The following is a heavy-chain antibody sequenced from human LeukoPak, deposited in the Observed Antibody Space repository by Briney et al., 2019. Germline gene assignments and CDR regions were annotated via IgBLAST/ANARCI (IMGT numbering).Heavy chain of an antibody. CDR3: AREVVIFPDYYYYGMDV. J-gene: IGHJ6*02. CDR2: ISRSGNTL. V-gene: IGHV3-11*01. CDR1: GFTFRDYY. D-gene: IGHD2/OR15-2a*01. Sequence: GGSLRLSCAASGFTFRDYYMTWVRQAPGKGLEWISYISRSGNTLYYADSVEGRFTISRDNAKNSLYLQMNSLRAEDTAVYYCAREVVIFPDYYYYGMDVWGQGTTDTVSS.